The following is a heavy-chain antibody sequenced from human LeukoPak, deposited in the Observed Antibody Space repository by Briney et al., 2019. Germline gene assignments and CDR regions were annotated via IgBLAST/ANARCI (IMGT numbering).Heavy chain of an antibody. Sequence: RVTVSCKVSGYTFTGYYMHWVQQAPGKGLEWMGLGDPEDGETIYAEKFQGRVTITADTSTETAYMELCGLRSEDTAVFRGIKIEYSSSTRALYICGERGMVTVSS. CDR2: GDPEDGET. CDR3: IKIEYSSSTRALYI. D-gene: IGHD6-6*01. V-gene: IGHV1-69-2*01. CDR1: GYTFTGYY. J-gene: IGHJ3*02.